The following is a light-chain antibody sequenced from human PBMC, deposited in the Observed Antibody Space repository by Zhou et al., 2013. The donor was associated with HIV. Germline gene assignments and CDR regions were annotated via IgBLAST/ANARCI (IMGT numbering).Light chain of an antibody. CDR1: SSDVGGYNY. CDR2: EVN. J-gene: IGLJ1*01. V-gene: IGLV2-8*01. CDR3: CSYGGRNTYV. Sequence: QSALTQPPSASGTPGQSVTISCTGTSSDVGGYNYVAWYQQHPGKVPKILIYEVNKRPSGVPDRFSGSKSANTASLTISGLQAEDEADYFCCSYGGRNTYVFGSGTKVTVL.